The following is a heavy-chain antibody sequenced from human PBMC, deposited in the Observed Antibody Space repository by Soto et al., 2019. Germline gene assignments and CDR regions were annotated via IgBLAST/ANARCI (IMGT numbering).Heavy chain of an antibody. J-gene: IGHJ4*02. CDR2: IIPIFGTA. CDR1: GGTFSSYA. V-gene: IGHV1-69*13. CDR3: SRADDAYSYYDSSGSPFNFDY. Sequence: SVKVSCKASGGTFSSYAISWVRQAPGQGLEWMGGIIPIFGTANYAQKFQGRVTITADESTSTAYMELSSLRSEDTAVYYCSRADDAYSYYDSSGSPFNFDYWGQGTLVTVSS. D-gene: IGHD3-22*01.